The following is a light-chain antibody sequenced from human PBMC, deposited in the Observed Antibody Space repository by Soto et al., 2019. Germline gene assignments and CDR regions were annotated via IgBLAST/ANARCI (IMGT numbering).Light chain of an antibody. J-gene: IGKJ2*01. CDR3: QHSNNCPPYT. CDR1: QSVNSD. V-gene: IGKV3-15*01. CDR2: DAS. Sequence: GMTQSQATLSLSPGERATLSGSASQSVNSDLACYQHKPGQSPRLLIYDASTRAAGVPARFTGSGSETEFTLTISSLHYEDYAVYYCQHSNNCPPYTFGQGNKLSIQ.